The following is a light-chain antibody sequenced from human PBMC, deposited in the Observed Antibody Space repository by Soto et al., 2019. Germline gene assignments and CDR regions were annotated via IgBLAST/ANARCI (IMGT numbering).Light chain of an antibody. Sequence: DIQMNQSPPSLSASVGDRVTITCRASQSISGYFNWYQQSPGKAPKVLIYAASSLQSGVPSRFNGCGSGTDFTLTITTPQPEDLATYFCQQSYSPPPTFGQGTKVEIK. CDR3: QQSYSPPPT. J-gene: IGKJ1*01. V-gene: IGKV1-39*01. CDR2: AAS. CDR1: QSISGY.